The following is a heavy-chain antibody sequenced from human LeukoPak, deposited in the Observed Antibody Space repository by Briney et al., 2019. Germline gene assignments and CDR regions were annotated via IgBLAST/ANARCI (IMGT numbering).Heavy chain of an antibody. Sequence: PSETLSLTCTVSGGSISSGDYYWSWIRQPPGKGLGWIGYIYYSGSTYYNPSLKSRVTISVDTSKNQFSLKLSSVTAADTAVYYCARPTYDSSGYWAFFGYWSQGTLVTVSS. CDR3: ARPTYDSSGYWAFFGY. CDR2: IYYSGST. J-gene: IGHJ4*02. D-gene: IGHD3-22*01. CDR1: GGSISSGDYY. V-gene: IGHV4-30-4*01.